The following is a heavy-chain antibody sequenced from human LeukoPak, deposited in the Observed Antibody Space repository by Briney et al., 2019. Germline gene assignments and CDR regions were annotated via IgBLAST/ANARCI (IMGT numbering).Heavy chain of an antibody. D-gene: IGHD3-22*01. CDR3: VREVYFYDDSAMEGGFDI. CDR1: GFTFSSYA. Sequence: PGRSLRLSCAASGFTFSSYAMHWVRQAPGKGLEWVAVISYDGSNKYYADSVKGRFTISRDNSKNTLYLQMNSLRAEDTAVYYCVREVYFYDDSAMEGGFDIWGHGTVVTVSS. V-gene: IGHV3-30-3*01. CDR2: ISYDGSNK. J-gene: IGHJ3*02.